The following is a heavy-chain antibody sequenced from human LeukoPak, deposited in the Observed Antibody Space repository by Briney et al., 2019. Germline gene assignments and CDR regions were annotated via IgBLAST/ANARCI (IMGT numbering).Heavy chain of an antibody. J-gene: IGHJ4*02. CDR2: ISGSGGST. V-gene: IGHV3-23*01. D-gene: IGHD3-16*02. CDR3: AKDIMITFGGVIVLPYYFDY. Sequence: GGSLRLSCAASGFTFSSYAMSWVRQAPGKGLEWVSAISGSGGSTYYADSVKGRFTISRDDSKNTLYLQMNSLGAEDTAVYYCAKDIMITFGGVIVLPYYFDYWGQGTLVTVSS. CDR1: GFTFSSYA.